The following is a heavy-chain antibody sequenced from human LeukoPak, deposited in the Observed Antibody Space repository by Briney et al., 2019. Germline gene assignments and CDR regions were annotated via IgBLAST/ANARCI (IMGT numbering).Heavy chain of an antibody. V-gene: IGHV4-59*01. Sequence: SETLSLTCTVSGGSISSYYWSWIRQPPGKGLEWIGYIYYSGSTNYNPSLKSRVTISVDTSKNQFSLKLSSVTAADTAVYYCARSIYDSSGYYAFDIWGQGTMVTVSS. CDR1: GGSISSYY. CDR3: ARSIYDSSGYYAFDI. D-gene: IGHD3-22*01. J-gene: IGHJ3*02. CDR2: IYYSGST.